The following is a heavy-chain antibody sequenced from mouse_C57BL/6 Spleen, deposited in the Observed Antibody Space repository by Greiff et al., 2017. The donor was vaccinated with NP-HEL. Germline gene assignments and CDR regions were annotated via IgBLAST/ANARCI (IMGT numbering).Heavy chain of an antibody. CDR2: INYDGSST. Sequence: EVKLMESEGGLVQPGSSMKLSCTASGFTFSDYYMAWVRQVPEKGLEWVANINYDGSSTYYLDSLKSRFIISRDNAKNILYLQMSSLKSEDTATYYCARGDGYSNRAWFAYWGQGTLVTVSA. J-gene: IGHJ3*01. CDR1: GFTFSDYY. D-gene: IGHD2-5*01. CDR3: ARGDGYSNRAWFAY. V-gene: IGHV5-16*01.